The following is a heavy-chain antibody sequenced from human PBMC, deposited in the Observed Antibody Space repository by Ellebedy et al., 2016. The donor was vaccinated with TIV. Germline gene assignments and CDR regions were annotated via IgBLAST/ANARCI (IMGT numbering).Heavy chain of an antibody. CDR1: GGSISGYQ. D-gene: IGHD1-26*01. J-gene: IGHJ5*02. CDR2: NSDSGRT. Sequence: MPSETLSLTCTVSGGSISGYQWGWIRQPPGKGLEWIGYNSDSGRTNYDPSLKSRITISVDTSKNQFSLKLSSVTAADTAVYYCARGDSGPSWFDPWGQGTLVTVSS. V-gene: IGHV4-59*12. CDR3: ARGDSGPSWFDP.